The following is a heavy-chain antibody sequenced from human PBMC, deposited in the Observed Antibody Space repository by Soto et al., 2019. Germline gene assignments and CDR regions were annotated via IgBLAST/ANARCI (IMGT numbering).Heavy chain of an antibody. CDR3: AANWRGAYEGLFDL. J-gene: IGHJ3*01. V-gene: IGHV4-4*07. Sequence: QVQLRESGPGLVKPSETLSLTGNVSGGPISGYYWNWVRQPAGKGLEWIGRIYSAGTTDLNPSLKSRVIMSVDTSSNQFSLKLLSVTAADTAVYYCAANWRGAYEGLFDLWGQGTTVTVSS. D-gene: IGHD1-1*01. CDR2: IYSAGTT. CDR1: GGPISGYY.